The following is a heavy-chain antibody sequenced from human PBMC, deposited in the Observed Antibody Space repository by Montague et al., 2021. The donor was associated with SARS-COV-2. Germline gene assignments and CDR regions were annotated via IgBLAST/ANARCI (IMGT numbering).Heavy chain of an antibody. J-gene: IGHJ4*02. CDR2: IHHSGST. V-gene: IGHV4-4*02. CDR3: VSRGAGWFGSNPERFDY. D-gene: IGHD3-10*01. CDR1: GGSISSSNW. Sequence: SETLSLTCAVSGGSISSSNWWSWVRQPPGKGLEWIGEIHHSGSTNYNPSLKSRVTISVDKSKNQFSLKLSSVTAADTAVYYCVSRGAGWFGSNPERFDYWGQGTLVTVSS.